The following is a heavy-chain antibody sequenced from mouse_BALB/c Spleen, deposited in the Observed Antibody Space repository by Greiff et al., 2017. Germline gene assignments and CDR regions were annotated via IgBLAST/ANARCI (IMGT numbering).Heavy chain of an antibody. CDR3: ARDGYAFDY. J-gene: IGHJ2*01. CDR1: GYTFTSYW. V-gene: IGHV1-7*01. D-gene: IGHD1-2*01. Sequence: QVQLKQSGAELAKPGASVKMSCKASGYTFTSYWMHWVKQRPGQGLEWIGYINPSTGYTEYNQKFKDKATLTADKSSSTAYMQLSSLTSEDSAVYYCARDGYAFDYWGQGTTLTVSS. CDR2: INPSTGYT.